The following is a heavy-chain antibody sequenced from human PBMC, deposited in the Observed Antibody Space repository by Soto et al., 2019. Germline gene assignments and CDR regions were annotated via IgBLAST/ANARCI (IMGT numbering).Heavy chain of an antibody. CDR1: GYTFSRYG. J-gene: IGHJ4*02. D-gene: IGHD3-10*01. CDR2: ISGYSGNT. Sequence: QVQLVQSGAEVKKPGASVKVSCKASGYTFSRYGITWVRQAPGQGLEWMGWISGYSGNTNYAQNLRGRVTMTTETSTSTASMELRSLRSDDTAVYYCARGGVLLWFGEPLDYWGQGTLVTVSS. V-gene: IGHV1-18*01. CDR3: ARGGVLLWFGEPLDY.